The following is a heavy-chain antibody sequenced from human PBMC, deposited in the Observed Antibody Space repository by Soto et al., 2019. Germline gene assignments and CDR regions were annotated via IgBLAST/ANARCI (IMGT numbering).Heavy chain of an antibody. D-gene: IGHD2-21*01. CDR1: GFTFSSNW. CDR3: ARDGEGF. CDR2: INADGSET. J-gene: IGHJ4*02. Sequence: VQLVESGGGLVQPGGSLRLSCAASGFTFSSNWMHWVRRVPGRGLVWVSRINADGSETNYEDSVEGRFTISRDNPKNTLYLKMNSLRAEATAVYYCARDGEGFWGQGTLVTVSS. V-gene: IGHV3-74*01.